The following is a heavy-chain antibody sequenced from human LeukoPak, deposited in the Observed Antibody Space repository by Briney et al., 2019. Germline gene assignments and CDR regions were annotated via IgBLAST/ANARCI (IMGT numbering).Heavy chain of an antibody. D-gene: IGHD6-19*01. Sequence: ASVKVSCKASGGTFSSYAISWVRQAPGQGLEWMGGIIPIFGTANYAQKFQGRVTITADESTSTAYMELSSLRSEDTAVHYCAREISSSGSDWFDPWGQGTLVTVSS. J-gene: IGHJ5*02. CDR1: GGTFSSYA. CDR3: AREISSSGSDWFDP. CDR2: IIPIFGTA. V-gene: IGHV1-69*13.